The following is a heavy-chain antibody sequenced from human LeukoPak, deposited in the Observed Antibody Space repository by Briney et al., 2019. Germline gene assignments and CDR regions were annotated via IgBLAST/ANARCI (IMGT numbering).Heavy chain of an antibody. V-gene: IGHV1-69*13. D-gene: IGHD1-26*01. CDR1: GGTFSSYA. CDR3: ARGVGATGRNWFDP. Sequence: SVKVSCKASGGTFSSYAISWVRQAPGQGLEWMGGIIPIFGTANYAQKFQGRVTITADESTSTAYMELSSLRSEDTAVYYCARGVGATGRNWFDPWGQGTLVTVSS. J-gene: IGHJ5*02. CDR2: IIPIFGTA.